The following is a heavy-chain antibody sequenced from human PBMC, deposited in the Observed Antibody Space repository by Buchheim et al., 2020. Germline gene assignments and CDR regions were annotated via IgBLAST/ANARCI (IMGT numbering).Heavy chain of an antibody. CDR1: GFTFSSYA. CDR3: AKISGWIQLWLAIYFDY. D-gene: IGHD5-18*01. J-gene: IGHJ4*02. CDR2: ISGSGGST. Sequence: EVQLLESGGGLVQPGGSLRLSCAASGFTFSSYAMSWVRQAPGKGLEWVSAISGSGGSTYYADSVKGRFTISRDNSKKTLYLQMNSLRAEDTAVYYCAKISGWIQLWLAIYFDYWGQGTL. V-gene: IGHV3-23*01.